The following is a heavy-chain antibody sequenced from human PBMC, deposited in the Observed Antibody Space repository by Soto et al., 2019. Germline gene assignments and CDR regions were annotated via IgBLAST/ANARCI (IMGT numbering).Heavy chain of an antibody. CDR3: ASGGLHGYTNGGLSYFHS. CDR1: ELSSSNHA. Sequence: EVHLLESGGGLVQPGGSLRLSCAASELSSSNHAMTWVRQAPGKGLEWVSGISGTDGGAYYADSVEGRFTISRDNSRSTLYLQMNSLRVEDTAIYYCASGGLHGYTNGGLSYFHSWGQGTLVTVSS. CDR2: ISGTDGGA. V-gene: IGHV3-23*01. J-gene: IGHJ4*02. D-gene: IGHD5-18*01.